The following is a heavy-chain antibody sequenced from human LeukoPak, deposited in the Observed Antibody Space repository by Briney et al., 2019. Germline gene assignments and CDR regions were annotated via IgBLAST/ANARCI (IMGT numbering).Heavy chain of an antibody. V-gene: IGHV3-7*01. D-gene: IGHD4-23*01. CDR2: IKQDGSEK. CDR1: RFTFSSHW. J-gene: IGHJ4*02. Sequence: TGGSLRLSCAASRFTFSSHWMSWLRQAPGKGLEWVAHIKQDGSEKQYMDSVRGRFTISRDNTKNSMYLQMDSLRDEDTAVYYCARAGRSFYGGSSDYWGQGTLVTVSS. CDR3: ARAGRSFYGGSSDY.